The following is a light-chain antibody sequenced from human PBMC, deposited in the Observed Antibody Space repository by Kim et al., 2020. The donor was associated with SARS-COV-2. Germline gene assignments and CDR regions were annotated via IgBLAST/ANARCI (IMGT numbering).Light chain of an antibody. CDR1: QSVSSN. CDR2: GAS. Sequence: SPGERATLSCRASQSVSSNLAWYQQKPGQAPRLLIYGASTRATGIPARFSGSGSGTEFTLTINSLQSEDFAVYYCQQYNNWPPDTFGQGTRLEIK. V-gene: IGKV3-15*01. CDR3: QQYNNWPPDT. J-gene: IGKJ5*01.